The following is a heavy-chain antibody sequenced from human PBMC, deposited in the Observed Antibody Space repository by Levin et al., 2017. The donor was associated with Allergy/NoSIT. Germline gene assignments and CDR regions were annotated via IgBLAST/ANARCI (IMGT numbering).Heavy chain of an antibody. D-gene: IGHD6-19*01. Sequence: ASVKVSCKASGGTFSSYTISWVRQAPGQGLEWMGRIIPILGIANYAQKFQGRVTITADKSTSTAYMELSSLRSEDTAVYYCARDSPAVAVAAIYYYYGMDVWGQGTTVTVSS. CDR2: IIPILGIA. J-gene: IGHJ6*02. CDR1: GGTFSSYT. CDR3: ARDSPAVAVAAIYYYYGMDV. V-gene: IGHV1-69*04.